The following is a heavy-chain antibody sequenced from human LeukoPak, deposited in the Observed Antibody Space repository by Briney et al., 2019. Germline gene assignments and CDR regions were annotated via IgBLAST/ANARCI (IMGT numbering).Heavy chain of an antibody. Sequence: GGSLRLSCAASGFTFSSYSMNWVRQAPGKGLEWVSAISGSGGSTYYADSVKGRFTISRDNSKNTLYLQMNSLRAEDTAVYYCAKESYYDSTLDYWGQGTLVTVSS. CDR1: GFTFSSYS. V-gene: IGHV3-23*01. CDR2: ISGSGGST. D-gene: IGHD3-22*01. CDR3: AKESYYDSTLDY. J-gene: IGHJ4*02.